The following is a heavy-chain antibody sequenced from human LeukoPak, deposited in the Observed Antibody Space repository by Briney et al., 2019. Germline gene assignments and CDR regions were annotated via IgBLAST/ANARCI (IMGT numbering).Heavy chain of an antibody. CDR1: GFTFSNYN. J-gene: IGHJ4*02. CDR2: ISSSSSFI. D-gene: IGHD2-21*02. Sequence: GGSLRLSCAASGFTFSNYNMNWVRQAPGKGLEWVSSISSSSSFIYYADSVKGRFTISRDNAKNSLFLQMNVLRAEDTAVYYCARDLTRCGGDCEDYLGQGTLVTVSS. V-gene: IGHV3-21*01. CDR3: ARDLTRCGGDCEDY.